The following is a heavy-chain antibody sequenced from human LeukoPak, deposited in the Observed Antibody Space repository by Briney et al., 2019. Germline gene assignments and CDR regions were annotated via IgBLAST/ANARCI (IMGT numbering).Heavy chain of an antibody. J-gene: IGHJ6*02. Sequence: ETLSLTCTVSGGSISSGGYYWSWVRQAPGKGLEWVSAISGSGGSTYYADSVKGRFTISRDNSKNTLYLQMNSLRAEDTAVYYCAKDEGDPPYYYYGMDVWGQGTTVTVSS. V-gene: IGHV3-23*01. CDR1: GGSISSGGYY. D-gene: IGHD2-21*02. CDR2: ISGSGGST. CDR3: AKDEGDPPYYYYGMDV.